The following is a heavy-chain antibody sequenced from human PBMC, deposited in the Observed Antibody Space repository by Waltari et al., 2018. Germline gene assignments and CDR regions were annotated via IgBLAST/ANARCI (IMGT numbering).Heavy chain of an antibody. V-gene: IGHV4-39*01. J-gene: IGHJ4*02. D-gene: IGHD6-19*01. Sequence: QLQLQESGPGLVKPSETLSLTCTVSGGSISSSSYYWGWIRQPPGKGLEWIGSIYYSGSTYYNPSLKSRVTISVDTSKNQFSLKLSSVTAADTAVYDCARLQVSVAGTQFDYWGQGTLVTVSS. CDR1: GGSISSSSYY. CDR3: ARLQVSVAGTQFDY. CDR2: IYYSGST.